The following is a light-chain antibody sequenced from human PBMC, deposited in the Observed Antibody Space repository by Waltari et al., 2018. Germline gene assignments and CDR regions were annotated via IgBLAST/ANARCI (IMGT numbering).Light chain of an antibody. Sequence: QSVFTQPPSVSAAPGQKVNISCSGSIPNIGSNFLSWYQPLPGTAPKLLISDNYKRPSGIPDRFSGSKSGTSATLGITGLQTGDEADYYCGTWDNSLNGGVFGGGTKLAVL. J-gene: IGLJ2*01. V-gene: IGLV1-51*01. CDR2: DNY. CDR1: IPNIGSNF. CDR3: GTWDNSLNGGV.